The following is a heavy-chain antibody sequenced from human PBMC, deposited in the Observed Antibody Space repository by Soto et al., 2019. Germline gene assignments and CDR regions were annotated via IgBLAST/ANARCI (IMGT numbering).Heavy chain of an antibody. CDR2: ISYTVDA. J-gene: IGHJ4*02. CDR3: VGSLMSRAMESFDY. Sequence: SETLSLTCSVSAGSIIRYYWGWVRQSPGEGLEWIAHISYTVDASYNPSLKSRATISLDTSKNQIALRLMSVTAADTAVYYCVGSLMSRAMESFDYWGQGTLVTVSS. CDR1: AGSIIRYY. D-gene: IGHD5-18*01. V-gene: IGHV4-59*01.